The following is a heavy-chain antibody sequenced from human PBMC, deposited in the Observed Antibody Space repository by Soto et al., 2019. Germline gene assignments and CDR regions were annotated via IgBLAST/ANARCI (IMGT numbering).Heavy chain of an antibody. CDR2: ISYDGSNK. V-gene: IGHV3-30*18. D-gene: IGHD3-16*01. CDR1: GFTFSSYG. Sequence: GGSLRLSCAASGFTFSSYGMHWVRQAPGKGLEWVAVISYDGSNKYYADSVKGRFTISRDNSKNTLYLQMNSLRAEDTAVYYCAKESRPTIGGYYYYYMDVWGKGTTVTVSS. J-gene: IGHJ6*03. CDR3: AKESRPTIGGYYYYYMDV.